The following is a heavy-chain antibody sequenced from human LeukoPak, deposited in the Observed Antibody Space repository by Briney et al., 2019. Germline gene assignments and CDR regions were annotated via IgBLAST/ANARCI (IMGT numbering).Heavy chain of an antibody. V-gene: IGHV1-69*01. J-gene: IGHJ6*02. CDR1: GGSFSSYA. Sequence: GASVKVSCKASGGSFSSYAINWVRQAPGQGLEWMGGIIPIFGTANYAQKFQGRVTITADESTSTAYMELSSLRSEDTAVYYCARVPLHVTRASPTYYYYGMDVWGQGTTVTVSS. CDR2: IIPIFGTA. CDR3: ARVPLHVTRASPTYYYYGMDV. D-gene: IGHD2-2*01.